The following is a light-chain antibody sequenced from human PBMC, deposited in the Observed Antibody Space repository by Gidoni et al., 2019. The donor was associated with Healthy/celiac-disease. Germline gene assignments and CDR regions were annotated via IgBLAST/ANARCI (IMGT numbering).Light chain of an antibody. CDR3: CSYAGSSTNVV. V-gene: IGLV2-23*01. CDR2: EGS. J-gene: IGLJ2*01. Sequence: QPALTQPAPVSGSPGQSITISCTGTSSDVGSYNLVSWYQQHPGKAPKLMIYEGSTRPSGVSNRFSGSKSGNTASLTISGLQAEDEADYYCCSYAGSSTNVVFGGGTKLTVL. CDR1: SSDVGSYNL.